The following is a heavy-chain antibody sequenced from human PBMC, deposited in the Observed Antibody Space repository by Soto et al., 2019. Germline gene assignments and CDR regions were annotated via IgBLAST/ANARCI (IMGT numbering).Heavy chain of an antibody. Sequence: GASVKISCTTSGYSFTSYYITWVRQMPGKGLECMGTIAPGDSYSNYNPSFQGHVTISADNSISTAYLQWSSLKASDTGIYYCATMSSGWSYWGQGTQVTVSS. CDR3: ATMSSGWSY. CDR2: IAPGDSYS. D-gene: IGHD6-19*01. V-gene: IGHV5-10-1*01. CDR1: GYSFTSYY. J-gene: IGHJ4*02.